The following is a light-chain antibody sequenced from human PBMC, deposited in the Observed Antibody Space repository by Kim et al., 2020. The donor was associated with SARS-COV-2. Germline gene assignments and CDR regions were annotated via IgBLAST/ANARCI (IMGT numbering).Light chain of an antibody. CDR1: QSVSSSY. Sequence: EIVLTQSPGTLSLSPGERATLSCRASQSVSSSYLAWYQQKPGQAPRLLIYGASSRATGIPDRFSGSGSGTDFTLTISRLEPEDFAVYYCQQYGYTGITFGQRTRLE. CDR2: GAS. V-gene: IGKV3-20*01. J-gene: IGKJ5*01. CDR3: QQYGYTGIT.